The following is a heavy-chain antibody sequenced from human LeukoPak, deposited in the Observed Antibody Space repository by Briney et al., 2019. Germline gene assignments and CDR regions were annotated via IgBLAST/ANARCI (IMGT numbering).Heavy chain of an antibody. CDR2: ISGSGGST. J-gene: IGHJ4*02. CDR1: GYTFSSYA. CDR3: AKASTGDYPFDY. V-gene: IGHV3-23*01. Sequence: GGSLRLSCAASGYTFSSYAMSGVRQAPGKGLEWVSAISGSGGSTYYADSVKGRLTISRHNSKNTLYLQMNSLRAEDTAVYYCAKASTGDYPFDYWGQGTLVTVSS. D-gene: IGHD4-17*01.